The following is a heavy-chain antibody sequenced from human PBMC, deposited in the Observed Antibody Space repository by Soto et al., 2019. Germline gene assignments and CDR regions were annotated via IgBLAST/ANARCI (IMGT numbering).Heavy chain of an antibody. CDR2: VRGRDGST. CDR1: GCTFTTFD. J-gene: IGHJ4*02. CDR3: AKGAWLDY. Sequence: EVQLLESGGGLVQPGASLRLSCAASGCTFTTFDMSWARQDPGKGLEWVSVVRGRDGSTSYADSLKGRFTISKDSSKNTLYLQMNSLRAEDTALYYCAKGAWLDYWRQGSLVTVSS. V-gene: IGHV3-23*01. D-gene: IGHD5-12*01.